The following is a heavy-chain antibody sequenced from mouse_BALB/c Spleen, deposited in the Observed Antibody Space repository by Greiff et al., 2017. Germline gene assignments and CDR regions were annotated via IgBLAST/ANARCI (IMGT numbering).Heavy chain of an antibody. CDR2: IDPANGNT. CDR1: GFNIKDTY. CDR3: ATSYDYDDMDY. Sequence: EVKLMESGAELVKPGASVKLSCTASGFNIKDTYMHWVKQRPEQGLEWIGRIDPANGNTKYDPKFQGKATITADTSSNTAYLQLSSLTSEDTAVYYCATSYDYDDMDYWGQGTSVTVSS. D-gene: IGHD2-10*01. V-gene: IGHV14-3*02. J-gene: IGHJ4*01.